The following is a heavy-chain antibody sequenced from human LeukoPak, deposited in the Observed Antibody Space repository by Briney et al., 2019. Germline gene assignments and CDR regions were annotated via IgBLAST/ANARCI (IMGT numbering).Heavy chain of an antibody. J-gene: IGHJ4*02. CDR3: ARGGWYYFGY. CDR1: GYTFTGYY. V-gene: IGHV1-46*01. Sequence: ASVRVSCKASGYTFTGYYMHWVRQAPGQGLEWMGIINSSGGTTSYAQKFQGRVTMTRDTSTSTVYMDLSSLRSEDTAVYYCARGGWYYFGYWGQGTLVTVSS. D-gene: IGHD6-19*01. CDR2: INSSGGTT.